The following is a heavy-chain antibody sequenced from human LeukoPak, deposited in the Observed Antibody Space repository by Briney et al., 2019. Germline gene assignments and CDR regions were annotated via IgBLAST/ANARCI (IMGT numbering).Heavy chain of an antibody. Sequence: GGSLRLSCAASGFTFSSYAMHWVRQAPGKGLEWVAVISYDGSNKYYADSVKGRFTISRDNSKNTLYLQMNSLRAEDTAVYYCAREGHLAAAGSFDYWGQGTLVTVSS. CDR2: ISYDGSNK. CDR3: AREGHLAAAGSFDY. CDR1: GFTFSSYA. J-gene: IGHJ4*02. D-gene: IGHD6-13*01. V-gene: IGHV3-30*04.